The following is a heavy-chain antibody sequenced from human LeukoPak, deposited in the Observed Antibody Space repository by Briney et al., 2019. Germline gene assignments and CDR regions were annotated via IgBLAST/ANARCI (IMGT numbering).Heavy chain of an antibody. J-gene: IGHJ1*01. CDR2: IYYSGST. V-gene: IGHV4-39*01. D-gene: IGHD4-23*01. CDR3: AGTEVTNPEYFQH. CDR1: GGSISSSSYY. Sequence: SETLSLTCTVSGGSISSSSYYWGWIRQPPGKGLEWIGSIYYSGSTYYNPSLKSRVTMSVDTSKNQFSLKLSSVTAADTAVYYCAGTEVTNPEYFQHWGQGTLVTVSS.